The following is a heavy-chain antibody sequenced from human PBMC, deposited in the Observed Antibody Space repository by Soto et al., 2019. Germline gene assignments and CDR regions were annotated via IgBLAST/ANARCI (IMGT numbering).Heavy chain of an antibody. V-gene: IGHV3-48*02. D-gene: IGHD1-26*01. CDR3: VRDRDWYRDMFHAHL. Sequence: GGSLRLSCEASGFTISECSMNWVRQAPGKGLEWLAYITIRTGNVLYADSVRGRFTISADNAENSVILQMNSLRDEDSAVYFCVRDRDWYRDMFHAHLWGQGTLVTVSS. J-gene: IGHJ4*01. CDR1: GFTISECS. CDR2: ITIRTGNV.